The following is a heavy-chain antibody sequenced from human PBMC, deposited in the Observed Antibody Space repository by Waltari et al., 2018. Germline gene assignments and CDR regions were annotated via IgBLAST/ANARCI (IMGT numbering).Heavy chain of an antibody. CDR3: ARRICSSVTCYVVGGNWMDP. D-gene: IGHD2-2*01. V-gene: IGHV4-59*01. J-gene: IGHJ5*02. Sequence: QVQLQESGPGLVQPSETLSLTCTVSGGSINSYYRNWIRQAPGKGLEWLGGIYENGNINSNPSLNSRVTISADTSKNQFSLKLTSVTTADTAVYYCARRICSSVTCYVVGGNWMDPWGQGTLVTVSS. CDR2: IYENGNI. CDR1: GGSINSYY.